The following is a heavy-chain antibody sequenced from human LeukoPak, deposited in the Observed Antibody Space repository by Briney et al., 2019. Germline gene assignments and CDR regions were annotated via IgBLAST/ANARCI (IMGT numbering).Heavy chain of an antibody. V-gene: IGHV5-51*01. CDR1: GYSFTSYW. Sequence: GESLKISCKGSGYSFTSYWIGWVRQMPGKGLEWMGIIYPGDPDTRYSPSFQGQVTISADKSISTAYLQWSSLKASDTAMYYCARLGRYCSSTSCYYYYYGMDVWGQGTTVTVSS. J-gene: IGHJ6*02. D-gene: IGHD2-2*01. CDR3: ARLGRYCSSTSCYYYYYGMDV. CDR2: IYPGDPDT.